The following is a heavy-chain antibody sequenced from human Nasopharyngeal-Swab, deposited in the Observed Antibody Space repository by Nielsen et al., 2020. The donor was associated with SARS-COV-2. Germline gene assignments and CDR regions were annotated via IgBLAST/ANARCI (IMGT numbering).Heavy chain of an antibody. CDR3: ARDSEYSSGWFDY. V-gene: IGHV4-39*07. CDR1: GGSISSSSYY. Sequence: SETLSHTCTVSGGSISSSSYYWGWLRQPPGKGLEWIGSIYYSGSTYYNPSLKSRVTISVDTSKNQFSLKLSSVTAADTAVYYCARDSEYSSGWFDYWGQGTLVTVSS. D-gene: IGHD6-19*01. J-gene: IGHJ5*01. CDR2: IYYSGST.